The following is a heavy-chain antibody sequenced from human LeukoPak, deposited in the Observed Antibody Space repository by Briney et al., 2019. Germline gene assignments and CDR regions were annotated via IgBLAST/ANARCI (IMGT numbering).Heavy chain of an antibody. CDR3: APLGEGASLPLGY. D-gene: IGHD3-10*01. J-gene: IGHJ4*02. V-gene: IGHV3-20*04. Sequence: GGSLRLSCAASGFTFDDYGMSWVRQAPGKGLEWVSGINWNGGSTGYADSVKGRFTISRDNAKNSLYLQMNSLRAEDTALYYCAPLGEGASLPLGYWGQGTLVIVSS. CDR1: GFTFDDYG. CDR2: INWNGGST.